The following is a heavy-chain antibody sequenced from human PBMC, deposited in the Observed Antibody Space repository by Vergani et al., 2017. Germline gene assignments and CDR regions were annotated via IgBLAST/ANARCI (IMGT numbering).Heavy chain of an antibody. CDR1: GFTFRNYA. V-gene: IGHV3-23*01. CDR3: TKGSRGYTGYFFDY. Sequence: EVQLLESGVGLAQPGGSLRLSCAASGFTFRNYAMTWVRQAPGKGLEWVSSVSGSSATPYYADSVKGRFIISRDNSKNTLHLQMNSLRADDTAVYYCTKGSRGYTGYFFDYWGQGTLATVSS. D-gene: IGHD5-12*01. J-gene: IGHJ4*02. CDR2: VSGSSATP.